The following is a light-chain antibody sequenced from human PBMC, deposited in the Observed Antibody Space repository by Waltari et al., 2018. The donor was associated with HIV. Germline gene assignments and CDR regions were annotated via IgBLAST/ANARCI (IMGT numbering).Light chain of an antibody. J-gene: IGLJ3*02. CDR1: SSDVGGYNY. V-gene: IGLV2-14*01. CDR3: SSYTSSSTRV. CDR2: EVS. Sequence: QSALTQPASVSVSPGQSITISCTGTSSDVGGYNYVSWYQQHPGKAPKLMIYEVSNRPSGVSNRFSGSKSGNTASLTISGLQAEDEADYYCSSYTSSSTRVFGGGTNLTVL.